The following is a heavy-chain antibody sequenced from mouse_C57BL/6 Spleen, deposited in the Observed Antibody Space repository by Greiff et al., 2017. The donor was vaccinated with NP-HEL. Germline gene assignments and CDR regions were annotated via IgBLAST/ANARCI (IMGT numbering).Heavy chain of an antibody. CDR2: ISNGGGST. V-gene: IGHV5-12*01. D-gene: IGHD2-4*01. CDR3: ARQGDYDEGAWFAY. CDR1: GFTFSDYY. J-gene: IGHJ3*01. Sequence: EVKLVESGGGLVQPGGSLKLSCAASGFTFSDYYMYWVRQTPEKRLEWVAYISNGGGSTYYPDTVKGRFTISRDNAKNTLYLQMSRLKSEDTAMYYCARQGDYDEGAWFAYWGQGTLVTVSA.